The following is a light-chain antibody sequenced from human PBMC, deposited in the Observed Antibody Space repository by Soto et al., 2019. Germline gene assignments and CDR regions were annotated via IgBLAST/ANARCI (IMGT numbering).Light chain of an antibody. CDR3: LQYNSYPWT. Sequence: DIQMTQSPSTLSGSVGDRVTTTCRASQTISSWLAWYQQKPGKAPKLLIYKASTLKSGVPSRFSGSGSGTEFTLTISSLQPDDFATYYCLQYNSYPWTFGQGTKVDIK. J-gene: IGKJ1*01. CDR1: QTISSW. V-gene: IGKV1-5*03. CDR2: KAS.